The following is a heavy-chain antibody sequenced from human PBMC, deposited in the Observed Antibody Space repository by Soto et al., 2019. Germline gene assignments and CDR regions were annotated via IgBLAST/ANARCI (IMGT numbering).Heavy chain of an antibody. D-gene: IGHD3-10*01. CDR1: GYTFTSYG. V-gene: IGHV1-18*01. CDR3: ARASPVYYYGPGPRYYFDY. J-gene: IGHJ4*02. CDR2: ISAYNGNT. Sequence: GASVKVSCKASGYTFTSYGISWVRQAPGQGLEWMGWISAYNGNTNYAQKLQGRVTMTTDTSTSTAYMELRSLRSDDTAVCYCARASPVYYYGPGPRYYFDYWGQGTLVTVSS.